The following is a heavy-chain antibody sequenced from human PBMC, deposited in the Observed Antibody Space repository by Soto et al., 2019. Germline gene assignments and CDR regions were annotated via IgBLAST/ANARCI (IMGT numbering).Heavy chain of an antibody. Sequence: GGSLRLSCAASGFTFSSYAMHWVRQAPGKGLEWVAVISYDGSNKYYADSVKGRFTISRDNSKNTLYLQMNSLRAEDTAVYYCARDYYRFNSGYGFSMDVWGQGTTVNVSS. CDR3: ARDYYRFNSGYGFSMDV. D-gene: IGHD5-12*01. J-gene: IGHJ6*02. V-gene: IGHV3-30-3*01. CDR2: ISYDGSNK. CDR1: GFTFSSYA.